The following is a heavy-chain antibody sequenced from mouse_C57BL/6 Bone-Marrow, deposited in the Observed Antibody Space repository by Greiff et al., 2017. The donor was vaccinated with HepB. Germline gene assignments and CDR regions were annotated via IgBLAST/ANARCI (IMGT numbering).Heavy chain of an antibody. CDR1: GYTFTDYN. CDR3: ARSRGLRWYFDV. Sequence: VQLQQSGPELVKPGASVKMSCKASGYTFTDYNMHWVKQSHGKSLEWIGYINPNNGGTSYNQKFKGKATLTVNKSSSTAYMELRSLTSEDSAVYYCARSRGLRWYFDVWGTGTTVTGSS. J-gene: IGHJ1*03. D-gene: IGHD2-4*01. V-gene: IGHV1-22*01. CDR2: INPNNGGT.